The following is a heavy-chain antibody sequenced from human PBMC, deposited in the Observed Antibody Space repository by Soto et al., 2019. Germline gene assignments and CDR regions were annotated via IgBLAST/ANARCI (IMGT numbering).Heavy chain of an antibody. D-gene: IGHD2-2*02. CDR1: GFTFGDYA. CDR2: IRGKAYGGTT. Sequence: GGSLRLSCTASGFTFGDYAMSWVRQAPGKGLEWVGFIRGKAYGGTTEYAASVKGRFTIARDDSKSIAYLQMNSLKTEDTAVYYCTSGFLGYCSSTSCYTNGVPLWGQGTLVTVSS. CDR3: TSGFLGYCSSTSCYTNGVPL. V-gene: IGHV3-49*04. J-gene: IGHJ4*02.